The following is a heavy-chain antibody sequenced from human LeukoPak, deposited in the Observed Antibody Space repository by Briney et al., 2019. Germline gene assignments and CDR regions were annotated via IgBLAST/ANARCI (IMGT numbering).Heavy chain of an antibody. V-gene: IGHV1-46*01. CDR3: ARGRNYDSSGYYPYYFDY. J-gene: IGHJ4*02. CDR2: INPSGGST. CDR1: GYTFTSYY. Sequence: ASVKASCKASGYTFTSYYMNWVRQAPGQGLEWMGIINPSGGSTSYAQKFQGRVTMTRDMSTSTVYMELSSLRSEDTAVYYCARGRNYDSSGYYPYYFDYWGQGTLVTVSS. D-gene: IGHD3-22*01.